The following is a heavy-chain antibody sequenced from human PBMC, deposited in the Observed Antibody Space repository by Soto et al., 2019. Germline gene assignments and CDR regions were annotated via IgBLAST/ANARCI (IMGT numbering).Heavy chain of an antibody. Sequence: SETVSLTCAVYGGSFSGYYWSWIRQPPWKGLEWIGEINQSGSTNYSPSLKSRVTISVDTSKTPFYLKLSSVTSADTAVYYCARLGFSDIVVVVANGSWFDPWGKGSLV. D-gene: IGHD2-15*01. CDR2: INQSGST. CDR1: GGSFSGYY. J-gene: IGHJ5*02. V-gene: IGHV4-34*01. CDR3: ARLGFSDIVVVVANGSWFDP.